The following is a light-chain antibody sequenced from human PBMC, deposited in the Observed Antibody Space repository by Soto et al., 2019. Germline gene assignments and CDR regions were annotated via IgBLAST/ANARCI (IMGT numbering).Light chain of an antibody. CDR1: SSNIGNNF. Sequence: QSVLTQPSSASGSPGQRVTISCSGSSSNIGNNFVKWYQQFPGTAPKLLIYSNNQRPSGVPDRFSGSKSGTSASLAISGLQSEDEADYYCASWADSLNGYVFGTGTKLTVL. CDR3: ASWADSLNGYV. J-gene: IGLJ1*01. V-gene: IGLV1-44*01. CDR2: SNN.